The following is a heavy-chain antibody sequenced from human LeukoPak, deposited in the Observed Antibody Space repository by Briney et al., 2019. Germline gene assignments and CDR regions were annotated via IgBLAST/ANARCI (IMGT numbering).Heavy chain of an antibody. J-gene: IGHJ4*02. Sequence: ASVKVSCKASGYTFTSYDINWVRQAPGQGLEWMGRINPNSGDTKYAQKFQGRVTITRDTSISTAYMELNRLRSDDTAVYYCAREDFGDFYFDSWGQGTLVTVSS. V-gene: IGHV1-2*06. D-gene: IGHD3-10*01. CDR1: GYTFTSYD. CDR2: INPNSGDT. CDR3: AREDFGDFYFDS.